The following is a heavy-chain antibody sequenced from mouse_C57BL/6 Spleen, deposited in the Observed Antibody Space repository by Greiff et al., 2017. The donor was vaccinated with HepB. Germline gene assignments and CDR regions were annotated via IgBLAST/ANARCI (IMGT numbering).Heavy chain of an antibody. V-gene: IGHV1-50*01. Sequence: QVQLQQPGAELVKPGASVKLSCKASGYTFTSYWMQWVKQRPGQGLEWIGEIDPSDSYTNYNQKFKGKATVTVDTSSSTAYMHLSRLTSEDSAVYYCARSYDGYYNYAMDYWGQGTSVTVSS. CDR2: IDPSDSYT. D-gene: IGHD2-3*01. CDR1: GYTFTSYW. J-gene: IGHJ4*01. CDR3: ARSYDGYYNYAMDY.